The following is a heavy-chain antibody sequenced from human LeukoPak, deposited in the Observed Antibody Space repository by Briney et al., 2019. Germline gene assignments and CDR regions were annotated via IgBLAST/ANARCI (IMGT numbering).Heavy chain of an antibody. CDR2: IYHSGST. V-gene: IGHV4-38-2*02. D-gene: IGHD3-10*01. CDR1: GYSISSGYY. Sequence: SETLSLTCTVSGYSISSGYYWGWIRQPPGKGLEWIGSIYHSGSTYYNPSLKSRVTISVDTSKNQFSLKLSSVTAADTAVYYCASRGTYYYGSGSYYFDYWGQGTLVTVSS. CDR3: ASRGTYYYGSGSYYFDY. J-gene: IGHJ4*02.